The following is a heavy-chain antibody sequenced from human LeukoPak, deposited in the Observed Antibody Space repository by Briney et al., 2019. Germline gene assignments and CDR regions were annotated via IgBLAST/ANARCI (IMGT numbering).Heavy chain of an antibody. CDR2: IYYSGST. Sequence: SETLSLTCTVSGVSISSSSYYWGWLRQPPGKGLEWIGSIYYSGSTYYNPSLKSRVTISVDTSKNQFSLKLSSVTAADTAVYYCARLYPHYYYYYMDVWGKGTTVTVSS. V-gene: IGHV4-39*01. D-gene: IGHD2/OR15-2a*01. CDR3: ARLYPHYYYYYMDV. J-gene: IGHJ6*03. CDR1: GVSISSSSYY.